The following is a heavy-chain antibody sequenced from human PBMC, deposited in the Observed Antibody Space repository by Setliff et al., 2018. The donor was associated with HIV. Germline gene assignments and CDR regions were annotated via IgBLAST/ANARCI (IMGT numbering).Heavy chain of an antibody. CDR3: ARGFVHLTNYYDSDRYVY. J-gene: IGHJ4*02. CDR2: IYHSGGT. D-gene: IGHD3-22*01. V-gene: IGHV4-38-2*01. CDR1: GYSISSGYY. Sequence: SETLSLTCAVSGYSISSGYYWGWIRQPPGKGLQWIGSIYHSGGTYYNPSLKSRVTMSVDTSKNQFSLKLTSVTAADTAVYYCARGFVHLTNYYDSDRYVYWGQGTRVTVS.